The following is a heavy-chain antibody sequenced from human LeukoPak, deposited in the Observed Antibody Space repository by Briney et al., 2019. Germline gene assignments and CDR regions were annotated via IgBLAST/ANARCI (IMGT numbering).Heavy chain of an antibody. CDR1: GDSISSSSSY. V-gene: IGHV4-39*07. CDR2: IYYSVTT. J-gene: IGHJ4*02. D-gene: IGHD3-10*01. CDR3: TRGGSGSYWGAFDY. Sequence: PSETLSLTCTVSGDSISSSSSYWGWIRQPPGKGLEWIGSIYYSVTTYYNPSLKSRVTISVDKSKNQFSLKLSSMTAADTAVYYCTRGGSGSYWGAFDYWGQGTLVTVSS.